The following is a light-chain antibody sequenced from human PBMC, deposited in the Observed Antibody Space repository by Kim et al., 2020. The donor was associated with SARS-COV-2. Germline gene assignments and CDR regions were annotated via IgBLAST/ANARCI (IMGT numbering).Light chain of an antibody. CDR1: QSVLDSPNNKNY. V-gene: IGKV4-1*01. CDR2: WAS. CDR3: QQYYSTPLA. J-gene: IGKJ1*01. Sequence: ATINCKSSQSVLDSPNNKNYLAWYQQKTGQPPKLLIYWASTRKSGVPDRCSGSGSGTDFTLTISSLQAEDVAVYYCQQYYSTPLAFGQGTKVDIK.